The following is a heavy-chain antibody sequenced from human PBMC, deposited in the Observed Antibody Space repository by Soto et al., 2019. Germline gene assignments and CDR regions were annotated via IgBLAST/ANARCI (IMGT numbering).Heavy chain of an antibody. J-gene: IGHJ4*02. CDR2: INPDDSDI. CDR1: GYRFTSFR. D-gene: IGHD2-21*01. Sequence: LKISCESSGYRFTSFRICCVRQMPGKLLEWMGIINPDDSDIKYSTSFQGKATISADKSISTAYLKLSSLPASDNAMYDCARHTREEKGSTIRLLDYWGQGTRVNVSS. V-gene: IGHV5-51*01. CDR3: ARHTREEKGSTIRLLDY.